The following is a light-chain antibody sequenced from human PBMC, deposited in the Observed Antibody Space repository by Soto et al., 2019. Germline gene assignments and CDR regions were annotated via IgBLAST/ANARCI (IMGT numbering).Light chain of an antibody. Sequence: QSALTQPASVSGSPGQSITISCTGTSSDVGSYNLVSWYQQHPGKAPKLMIYEGSKRPSGVSNRFSGSKSGNTASLTISGLHADVDADDYCCSYAGSSIVVFGGGTKLTVL. CDR1: SSDVGSYNL. V-gene: IGLV2-23*01. CDR2: EGS. J-gene: IGLJ2*01. CDR3: CSYAGSSIVV.